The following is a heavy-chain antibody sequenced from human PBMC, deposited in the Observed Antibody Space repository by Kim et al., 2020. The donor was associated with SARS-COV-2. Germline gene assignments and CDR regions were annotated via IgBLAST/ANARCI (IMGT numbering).Heavy chain of an antibody. Sequence: GGSLRLSCAASGFTFSSYWMSWVRQAPGKGLEWVANIKQDGSEKYYVDSVKGRFTISRDNAKNSLYLQMNSLRAEDTAVYYCARDAAAGTGGYYSYYGMDVWGQGTTVTVSS. CDR3: ARDAAAGTGGYYSYYGMDV. CDR1: GFTFSSYW. V-gene: IGHV3-7*03. J-gene: IGHJ6*02. CDR2: IKQDGSEK. D-gene: IGHD6-13*01.